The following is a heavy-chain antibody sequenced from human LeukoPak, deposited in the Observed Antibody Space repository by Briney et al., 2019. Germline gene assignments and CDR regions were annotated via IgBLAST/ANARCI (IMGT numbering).Heavy chain of an antibody. V-gene: IGHV4-59*01. CDR1: GGSISSYY. D-gene: IGHD2-2*01. CDR2: IYYSGST. CDR3: ARDTRVVPAAKYYYYYGMDV. J-gene: IGHJ6*02. Sequence: PSETLSLTCTVSGGSISSYYWSWIRQPPGKGLEWIGYIYYSGSTNYNPSLKSRVTISVDTSKNQFPLKLSSVTAADTAVYYCARDTRVVPAAKYYYYYGMDVWGQGTTVTVSS.